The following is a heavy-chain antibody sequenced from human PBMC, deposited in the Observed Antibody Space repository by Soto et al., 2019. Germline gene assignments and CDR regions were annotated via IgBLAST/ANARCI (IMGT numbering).Heavy chain of an antibody. CDR2: IIPIFGTA. Sequence: GASVKVSCKASGGTFSSYAISWVRQAPGQGLEWMGGIIPIFGTANYAQKFQGRVTITADESTSTAYMVLSSLRSEDTAGYYCARVRSSSEGDGYKRDGMDVWGQGTTVTVSS. J-gene: IGHJ6*02. V-gene: IGHV1-69*13. CDR1: GGTFSSYA. CDR3: ARVRSSSEGDGYKRDGMDV. D-gene: IGHD5-12*01.